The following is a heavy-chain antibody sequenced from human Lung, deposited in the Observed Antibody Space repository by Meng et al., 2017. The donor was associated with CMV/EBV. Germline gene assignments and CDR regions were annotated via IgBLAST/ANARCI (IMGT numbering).Heavy chain of an antibody. CDR1: GGSVSSGNYY. D-gene: IGHD2-21*01. J-gene: IGHJ4*02. CDR3: ASFDHIPRRNYFDY. CDR2: IHHSGSA. V-gene: IGHV4-30-4*01. Sequence: QDPGPGLGEPPQTRSLTCTFSGGSVSSGNYYWSWLRQPPGKGLEWIGYIHHSGSAYYNPSLKSRVSISVDTSKNQFSLNLNSMTAADTAVYYCASFDHIPRRNYFDYWGQGTLVTVSS.